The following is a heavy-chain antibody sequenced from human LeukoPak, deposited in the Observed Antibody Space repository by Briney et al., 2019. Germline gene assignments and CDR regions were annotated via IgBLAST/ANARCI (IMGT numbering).Heavy chain of an antibody. CDR3: AKDLRSGRYYGMDV. CDR2: ISGSGGNT. V-gene: IGHV3-23*01. D-gene: IGHD1-26*01. Sequence: PGGSLRLSCAASGITFSSYAMSWVRQAPGKGLEWVSAISGSGGNTYYADSVKGRFTISRDNSKNPLYLQMNSLRAEDTALYYCAKDLRSGRYYGMDVWGQGTTVTVSS. J-gene: IGHJ6*02. CDR1: GITFSSYA.